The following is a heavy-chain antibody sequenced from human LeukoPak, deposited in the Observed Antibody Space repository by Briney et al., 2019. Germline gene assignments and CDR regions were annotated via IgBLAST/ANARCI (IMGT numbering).Heavy chain of an antibody. D-gene: IGHD6-19*01. CDR2: TSGSGGST. Sequence: GGSLRLSCAASGFTFSSYAMTWVRQAPGKGLEWVSATSGSGGSTYFADSVKGRFTISRDNSKNTLYLQMNSLRAEDTAVYYCAKGQWLVTVFDYWGQGTLVTVSS. V-gene: IGHV3-23*01. CDR1: GFTFSSYA. J-gene: IGHJ4*02. CDR3: AKGQWLVTVFDY.